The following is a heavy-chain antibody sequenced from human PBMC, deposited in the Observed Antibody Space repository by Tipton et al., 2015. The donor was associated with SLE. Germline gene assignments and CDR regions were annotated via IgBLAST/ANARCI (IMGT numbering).Heavy chain of an antibody. CDR3: ARGPSSSWYGDAFDI. CDR2: IYYSGST. CDR1: GGSFSGYY. D-gene: IGHD6-13*01. V-gene: IGHV4-34*01. Sequence: TLSLTCAVYGGSFSGYYWGWIRQPPGKGLEWIGSIYYSGSTYYNPSLKSRVTISVDTSKNQFSLKLSSVTAADTAVYYCARGPSSSWYGDAFDIWGQGTMVTVSS. J-gene: IGHJ3*02.